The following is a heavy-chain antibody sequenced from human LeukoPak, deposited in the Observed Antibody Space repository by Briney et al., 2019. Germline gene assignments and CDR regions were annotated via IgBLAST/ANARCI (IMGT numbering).Heavy chain of an antibody. CDR2: ISGSGGNT. CDR1: EFIFSRNG. J-gene: IGHJ4*02. V-gene: IGHV3-23*01. CDR3: AKDRRAGSYDY. D-gene: IGHD3-10*01. Sequence: GGSLRLSCAASEFIFSRNGMTWVRQAPGKGLEWVSAISGSGGNTYYADSVKGRFTISRDNSKNTLYLQMNSLRAEDTAVYYCAKDRRAGSYDYWGQGTLVTVSS.